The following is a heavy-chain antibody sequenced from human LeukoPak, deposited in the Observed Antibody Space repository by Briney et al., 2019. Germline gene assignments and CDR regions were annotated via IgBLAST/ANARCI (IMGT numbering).Heavy chain of an antibody. CDR3: ARSILVVPVASHLNYGVDV. D-gene: IGHD2-2*01. Sequence: ASVKVSCKASGYTFAKYAIHWVRQAPGQRLEWMGWINAGDGSTRYSQKFHGGVTITRDTSASTAYMELSSLRSDDTAVYYCARSILVVPVASHLNYGVDVWGQGTTVTVSS. J-gene: IGHJ6*02. CDR2: INAGDGST. V-gene: IGHV1-3*01. CDR1: GYTFAKYA.